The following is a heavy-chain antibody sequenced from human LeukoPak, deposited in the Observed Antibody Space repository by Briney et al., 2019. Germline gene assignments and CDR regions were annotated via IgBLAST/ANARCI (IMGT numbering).Heavy chain of an antibody. V-gene: IGHV3-23*01. CDR3: ANDRSGVVVGATTFDY. Sequence: GGSLRLSCAASGFTFSSYAMSWVRQAPGKGLEWVSAISGSGGSTYYADSVKGRFTISRDNSKNTLYLQMNSLRAEDTAVYYCANDRSGVVVGATTFDYWGQGTLVTVSS. CDR1: GFTFSSYA. CDR2: ISGSGGST. J-gene: IGHJ4*02. D-gene: IGHD1-26*01.